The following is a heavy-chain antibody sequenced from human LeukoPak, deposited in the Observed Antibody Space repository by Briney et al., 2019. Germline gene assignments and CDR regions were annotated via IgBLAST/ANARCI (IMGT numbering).Heavy chain of an antibody. D-gene: IGHD1-26*01. V-gene: IGHV1-69*05. CDR1: GGTFSSYA. Sequence: SVKVSCKASGGTFSSYAISWVRQAPGQGLEWMGGIIPIFGTANYAQKFQGRVTITTDESTSTAYMELSSLRSEDTAVYYCATPRWELLGYFDYWGQGTLVTVSS. CDR2: IIPIFGTA. J-gene: IGHJ4*02. CDR3: ATPRWELLGYFDY.